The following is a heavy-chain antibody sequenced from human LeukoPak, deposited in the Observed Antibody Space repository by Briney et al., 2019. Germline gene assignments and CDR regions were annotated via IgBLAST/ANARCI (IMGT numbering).Heavy chain of an antibody. CDR2: IIPIFGTA. D-gene: IGHD3-3*01. Sequence: SVKASCKASGGTFSSYAISWVRQAPGQGLEWMGGIIPIFGTANYAQKFQGRVTITADESTSTAYMELRSLRSDDTAVYYCARVVYYDLWSGYWDYYYYYYMDVWGKGTTVTVSS. V-gene: IGHV1-69*13. J-gene: IGHJ6*03. CDR3: ARVVYYDLWSGYWDYYYYYYMDV. CDR1: GGTFSSYA.